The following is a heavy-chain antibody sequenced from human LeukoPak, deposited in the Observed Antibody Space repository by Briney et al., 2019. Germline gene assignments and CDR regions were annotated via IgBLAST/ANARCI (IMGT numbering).Heavy chain of an antibody. Sequence: SETLSLTCAVYGASFRGYYWSWIRQPPGKGLEWIGEINHGGSTNYNPSLKSRVTISVDTSKNQFSLNLSSVTAADTAVYYCAGGYCSDTSCYNAFDIWDQGAMVTVSS. J-gene: IGHJ3*02. V-gene: IGHV4-34*01. D-gene: IGHD2-2*02. CDR3: AGGYCSDTSCYNAFDI. CDR2: INHGGST. CDR1: GASFRGYY.